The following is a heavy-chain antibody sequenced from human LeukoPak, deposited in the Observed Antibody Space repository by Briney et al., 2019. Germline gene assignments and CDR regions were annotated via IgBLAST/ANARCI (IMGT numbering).Heavy chain of an antibody. CDR2: IYYSGST. CDR1: GGSISSYY. J-gene: IGHJ6*02. D-gene: IGHD3-10*01. Sequence: PSETLSLTCTVSGGSISSYYWSWIRQPPGKGLEWIGYIYYSGSTNYNPSLKSRVTISVDTSKNQFSLKLSSVTAADTAVYYCARDRGRGYYYGSGTSYYYGMDVWGQGTTVTVSS. CDR3: ARDRGRGYYYGSGTSYYYGMDV. V-gene: IGHV4-59*12.